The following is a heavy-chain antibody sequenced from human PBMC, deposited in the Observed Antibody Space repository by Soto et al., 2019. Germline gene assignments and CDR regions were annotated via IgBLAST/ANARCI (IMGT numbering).Heavy chain of an antibody. J-gene: IGHJ4*02. V-gene: IGHV4-30-2*01. CDR3: ARGGGFDSFDY. CDR1: GASITYGAYS. D-gene: IGHD3-10*01. CDR2: INHLETT. Sequence: QLQLHMSGSGLVKPSQTLSLTCTVSGASITYGAYSWSWIRQTPGKGLEWIGYINHLETTFYNPSFESRLTLSLDRTKNQFALNLTSMSAADRAVYFCARGGGFDSFDYWGQGILVTVSS.